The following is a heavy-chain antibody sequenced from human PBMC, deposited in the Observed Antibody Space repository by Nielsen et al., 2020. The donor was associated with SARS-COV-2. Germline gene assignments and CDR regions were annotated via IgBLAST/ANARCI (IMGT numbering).Heavy chain of an antibody. V-gene: IGHV3-23*01. D-gene: IGHD1-26*01. Sequence: GESLKISCAVSGLTFNIYAMTWVRQAPGKGLEWVSVIKRSGGSTYYADSVKGRFTISRDNSRNTLYLQMNSLRVEDTAVYYCVKWVELDFGYYYYGMDVWGQGTTVTVSS. J-gene: IGHJ6*02. CDR1: GLTFNIYA. CDR3: VKWVELDFGYYYYGMDV. CDR2: IKRSGGST.